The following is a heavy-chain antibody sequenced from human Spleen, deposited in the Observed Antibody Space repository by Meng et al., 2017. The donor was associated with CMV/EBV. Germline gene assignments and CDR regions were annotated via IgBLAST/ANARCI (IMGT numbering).Heavy chain of an antibody. Sequence: GGSLRLSCAASGFTFSSYWMSWVRQAPGKGLEWVANIKQDGSEKYYVDSVKGRFTISRDNGNDSLYLQMNSLRAEDTAVYYCARVLYGSGSYYPADWGQGTLVTVSS. CDR1: GFTFSSYW. CDR3: ARVLYGSGSYYPAD. D-gene: IGHD3-10*01. V-gene: IGHV3-7*01. J-gene: IGHJ4*02. CDR2: IKQDGSEK.